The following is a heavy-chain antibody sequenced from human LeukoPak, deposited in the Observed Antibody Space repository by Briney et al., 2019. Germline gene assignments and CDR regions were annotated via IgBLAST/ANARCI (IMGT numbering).Heavy chain of an antibody. CDR3: ARGRVATILYYYMDV. Sequence: SVKVSCKASGGTFSSYAISWVRQAPGQGLEWMGGIIPIFGTENYAQKFQGRVTITTDESTSTAYMELSSLRSEDTAVYYCARGRVATILYYYMDVWGKGTTVTVSS. D-gene: IGHD5-12*01. V-gene: IGHV1-69*05. CDR2: IIPIFGTE. J-gene: IGHJ6*03. CDR1: GGTFSSYA.